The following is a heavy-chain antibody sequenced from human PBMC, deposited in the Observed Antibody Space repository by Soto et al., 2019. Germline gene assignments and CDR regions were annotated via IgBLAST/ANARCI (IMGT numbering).Heavy chain of an antibody. CDR1: GGSISSGGYY. Sequence: SETLSLTCTVSGGSISSGGYYWSWIRQHPGKGLEWIGYTYYNENTYYNPSLKSRVNISVDTSKNQFSLKLSSVTAADTAVYYCARGVPWFGEENVYYFDYWGQGTLVTVSS. CDR3: ARGVPWFGEENVYYFDY. J-gene: IGHJ4*02. CDR2: TYYNENT. D-gene: IGHD3-10*01. V-gene: IGHV4-31*03.